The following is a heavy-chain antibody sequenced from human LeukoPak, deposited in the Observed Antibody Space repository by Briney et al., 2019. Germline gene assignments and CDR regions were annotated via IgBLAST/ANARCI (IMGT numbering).Heavy chain of an antibody. Sequence: GGSLRLSCAASGFTFSDYYMSWIRQAPGKGLEWVSYISSSSSYTNYADSVKGRLTISRDNAKNSLYLQMNSLRAEDTAVYYCARVYSSSFVSVWGQGTLVTVSS. CDR1: GFTFSDYY. V-gene: IGHV3-11*06. CDR2: ISSSSSYT. J-gene: IGHJ4*02. CDR3: ARVYSSSFVSV. D-gene: IGHD6-13*01.